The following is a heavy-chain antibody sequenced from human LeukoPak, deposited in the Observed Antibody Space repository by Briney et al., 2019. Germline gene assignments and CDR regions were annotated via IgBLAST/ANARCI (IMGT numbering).Heavy chain of an antibody. D-gene: IGHD4-17*01. Sequence: PGGSLRLSCSASGFTFSSYWMHWVRQAPGKGLVWVSRIRSDGSGTTYADSVKGRFTISRDNTKNTLYLQMNSLRADDTAVYYCARGGDYGDLRYFDYWGQGTLVTVSS. CDR3: ARGGDYGDLRYFDY. J-gene: IGHJ4*02. V-gene: IGHV3-74*01. CDR1: GFTFSSYW. CDR2: IRSDGSGT.